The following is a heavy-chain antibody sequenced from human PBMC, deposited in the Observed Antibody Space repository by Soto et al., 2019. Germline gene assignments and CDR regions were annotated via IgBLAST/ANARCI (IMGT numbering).Heavy chain of an antibody. D-gene: IGHD6-13*01. V-gene: IGHV4-59*01. CDR1: DGSMIAYY. J-gene: IGHJ4*02. Sequence: PPETLALTCTFSDGSMIAYYWNWMRQPPGKGLQWIGYTYYSGSTTYNPSLKSRVTISVDSSKNQFSLKLDSVTPADTAVYYCARVRGTAGKRYFDYWGPGTLVTVSS. CDR3: ARVRGTAGKRYFDY. CDR2: TYYSGST.